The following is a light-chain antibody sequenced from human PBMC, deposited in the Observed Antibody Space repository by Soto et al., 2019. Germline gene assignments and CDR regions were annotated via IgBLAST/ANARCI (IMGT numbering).Light chain of an antibody. CDR2: AAS. Sequence: DIQLTQSPSFLSASIGDRVTITCRASQGVTRYLAWYQQKPGKAPRLLIYAASTLQGGVPSRFSGSGFGTEFTLTISSLQAEDLATYYCQQLHTLPYTFGQGTNLEIK. V-gene: IGKV1-9*01. CDR1: QGVTRY. CDR3: QQLHTLPYT. J-gene: IGKJ2*01.